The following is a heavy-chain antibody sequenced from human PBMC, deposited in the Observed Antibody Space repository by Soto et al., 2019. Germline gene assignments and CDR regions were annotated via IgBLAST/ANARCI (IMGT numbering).Heavy chain of an antibody. V-gene: IGHV1-2*02. D-gene: IGHD3-3*01. Sequence: ASVKVSCKASGYTFTGYYMHWVRQAPGQGLEWMGWINPNSGGTNYAQNFQGRVTITADGSTSTAYMELRRLRSEETAVYYCAAAVWRGYSEYYYGMDVWGLGTTVTVSS. CDR1: GYTFTGYY. CDR3: AAAVWRGYSEYYYGMDV. J-gene: IGHJ6*02. CDR2: INPNSGGT.